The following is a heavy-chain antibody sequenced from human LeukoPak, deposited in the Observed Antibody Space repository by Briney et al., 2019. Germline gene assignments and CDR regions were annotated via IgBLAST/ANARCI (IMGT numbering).Heavy chain of an antibody. V-gene: IGHV3-23*01. CDR1: GFTFSSSA. J-gene: IGHJ4*02. Sequence: GGSLRLSCAASGFTFSSSAMSWVRQAPGKGLEWVSTISGSGDRTYYADSVKGRFTISRDNSKNTLFLHMNSLRAEDTAVYSCAKVPPMPTHAVYYFDYWGQGTLVTASS. CDR3: AKVPPMPTHAVYYFDY. D-gene: IGHD2-2*01. CDR2: ISGSGDRT.